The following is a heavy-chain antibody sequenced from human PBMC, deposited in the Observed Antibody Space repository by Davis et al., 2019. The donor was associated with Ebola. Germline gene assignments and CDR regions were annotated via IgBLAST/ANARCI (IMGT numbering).Heavy chain of an antibody. CDR2: IYYSGRT. V-gene: IGHV4-59*08. Sequence: MPGGSLRLSCTVSGGSISSYYWSWIRQPPGKGLEWIGYIYYSGRTNYNPSLKSRVTISVDTSKNQFSLKLRSVTAADTAVYYCARHCKDDFWSGYKGSRYGMDVWGQGTTVTVSS. CDR3: ARHCKDDFWSGYKGSRYGMDV. J-gene: IGHJ6*02. D-gene: IGHD3-3*01. CDR1: GGSISSYY.